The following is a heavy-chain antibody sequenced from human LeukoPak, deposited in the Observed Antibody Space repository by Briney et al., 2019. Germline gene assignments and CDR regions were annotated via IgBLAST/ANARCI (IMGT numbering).Heavy chain of an antibody. V-gene: IGHV3-74*01. Sequence: AGSLRLSCAASGFTFSTYWMHWVRQAAGKGLVWVARINGDGSSTIYGDYVKGRFTISRDNAKNPLYLQMNGLRVEDTAVYYCARALGDIRGQGTLVTVSS. J-gene: IGHJ4*02. CDR2: INGDGSST. CDR3: ARALGDI. CDR1: GFTFSTYW.